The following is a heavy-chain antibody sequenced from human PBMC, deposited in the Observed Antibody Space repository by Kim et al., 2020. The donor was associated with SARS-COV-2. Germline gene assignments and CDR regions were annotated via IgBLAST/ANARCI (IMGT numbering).Heavy chain of an antibody. J-gene: IGHJ6*01. CDR2: ISQSGVST. CDR1: GFNFKNYD. Sequence: GGSLRLSCAASGFNFKNYDMTWVRQAPGKGLEWVSSISQSGVSTYYPDSMKGRFTISRDNSVNMLYLQVSSLRVEDTARYFCAKIAPPSFMELHEDDMD. D-gene: IGHD1-7*01. V-gene: IGHV3-23*01. CDR3: AKIAPPSFMELHEDDMD.